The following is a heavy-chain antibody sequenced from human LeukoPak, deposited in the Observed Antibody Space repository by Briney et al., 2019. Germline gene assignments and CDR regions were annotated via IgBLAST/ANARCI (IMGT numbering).Heavy chain of an antibody. CDR1: GFTFTSSA. CDR3: AADRGSDAFDI. D-gene: IGHD3-10*01. J-gene: IGHJ3*02. Sequence: SVKVSCKASGFTFTSSAAQWVRQARGQRLEWIGWIVVGSGNTNYAQKFQERVTITRDMSTSTAYMELSSLRSEDTAVYYCAADRGSDAFDIWGQGTMVTVSS. V-gene: IGHV1-58*01. CDR2: IVVGSGNT.